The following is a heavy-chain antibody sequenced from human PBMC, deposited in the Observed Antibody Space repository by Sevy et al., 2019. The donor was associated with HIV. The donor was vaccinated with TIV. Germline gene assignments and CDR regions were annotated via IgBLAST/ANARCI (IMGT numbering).Heavy chain of an antibody. CDR3: AKDGRDYGDFYFNY. D-gene: IGHD4-17*01. CDR1: GFTFSSYA. J-gene: IGHJ4*02. Sequence: GGSLRLSCAASGFTFSSYAMSWVRQAPGKGLEWVSCIIGSGARTYYAESVKGRFTISRDNAKNTLYLQMNNLRAEDTAVYYCAKDGRDYGDFYFNYWGQRTLVTVSS. CDR2: IIGSGART. V-gene: IGHV3-23*01.